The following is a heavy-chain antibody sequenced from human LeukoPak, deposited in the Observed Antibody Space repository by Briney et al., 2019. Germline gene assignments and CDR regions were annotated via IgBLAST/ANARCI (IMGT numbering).Heavy chain of an antibody. CDR2: ISYDGSNK. D-gene: IGHD1-7*01. CDR1: GFTFSSYG. CDR3: AKLTETNVHY. V-gene: IGHV3-30*18. Sequence: PGGSLRLSCTASGFTFSSYGMHWVRQAPGKGLEWVAVISYDGSNKYYADSVKGRFTISRDNSKNTLYLQMNSLRAEDTAVYHCAKLTETNVHYWGQGTLVTVSS. J-gene: IGHJ4*02.